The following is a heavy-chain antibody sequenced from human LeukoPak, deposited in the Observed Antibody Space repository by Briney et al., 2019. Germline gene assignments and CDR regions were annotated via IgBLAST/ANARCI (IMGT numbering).Heavy chain of an antibody. CDR3: AKDVYPFLSGTYNDY. D-gene: IGHD1-20*01. CDR2: IRDDGNNK. J-gene: IGHJ4*02. Sequence: GGSLRLSCAASGFMFSSYGMHWVRQAPGKGLEGVAFIRDDGNNKYYADSVKGRFTISRDNSKNTLYLQMNSLRAEDTAVYYCAKDVYPFLSGTYNDYWGQGTLVTVSS. V-gene: IGHV3-30*02. CDR1: GFMFSSYG.